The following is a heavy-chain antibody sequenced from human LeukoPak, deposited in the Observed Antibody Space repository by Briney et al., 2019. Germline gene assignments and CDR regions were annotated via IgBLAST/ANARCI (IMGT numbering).Heavy chain of an antibody. CDR2: FDPEDGET. V-gene: IGHV1-24*01. CDR1: GGTFSSYA. D-gene: IGHD5-18*01. Sequence: ASVKVSCKASGGTFSSYAISWVRQAPGKGLEWMGGFDPEDGETIYAQKFQGRVTMTEDTSTDTAYMELSSLRSEDTAVYYCATEDTSSDNYYYYGMDVWGQGTTVTVSS. CDR3: ATEDTSSDNYYYYGMDV. J-gene: IGHJ6*02.